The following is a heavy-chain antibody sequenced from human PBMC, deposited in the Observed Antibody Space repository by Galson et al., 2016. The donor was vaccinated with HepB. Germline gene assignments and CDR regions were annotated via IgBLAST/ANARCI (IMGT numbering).Heavy chain of an antibody. CDR2: INSDGSNT. CDR3: ARAGGYCINGVCYLCDY. Sequence: SLRLSCAASGFTFSSYWMHWVRQVPGKRPVWVSLINSDGSNTSYADSVKGRFTISRDNAKNSLYLQMDSLRAEDTAVYYCARAGGYCINGVCYLCDYWGQGTLVTVSS. CDR1: GFTFSSYW. J-gene: IGHJ4*02. V-gene: IGHV3-74*01. D-gene: IGHD2-8*01.